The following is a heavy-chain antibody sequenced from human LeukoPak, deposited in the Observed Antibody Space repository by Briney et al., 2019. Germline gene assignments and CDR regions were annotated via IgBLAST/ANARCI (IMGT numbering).Heavy chain of an antibody. CDR3: ARVRYFDWLLGRSPIDYYYYYMDV. Sequence: GASVKVSCKASGYTFTSYDINWVRQATGQGLEWMGWMNPNSGNTGYAQKFQGRVTMTRDTSISTAYMELSSLRSEDTAVYYCARVRYFDWLLGRSPIDYYYYYMDVWGKGTTVTISS. CDR1: GYTFTSYD. J-gene: IGHJ6*03. CDR2: MNPNSGNT. V-gene: IGHV1-8*01. D-gene: IGHD3-9*01.